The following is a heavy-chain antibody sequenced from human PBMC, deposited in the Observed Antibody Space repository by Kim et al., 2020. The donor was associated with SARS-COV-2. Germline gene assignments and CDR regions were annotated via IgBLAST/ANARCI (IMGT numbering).Heavy chain of an antibody. CDR1: GFTVSSYY. D-gene: IGHD6-19*01. CDR2: IYSGGST. J-gene: IGHJ4*02. Sequence: GGSLRLSCAASGFTVSSYYMSWVRQAPGKGLEWVSVIYSGGSTNYEASVEEGFSIFRDNTYNTLFLQLKNIMTADTAAVYCSAVAGSGWREAPFCYWLQG. V-gene: IGHV3-53*01. CDR3: SAVAGSGWREAPFCY.